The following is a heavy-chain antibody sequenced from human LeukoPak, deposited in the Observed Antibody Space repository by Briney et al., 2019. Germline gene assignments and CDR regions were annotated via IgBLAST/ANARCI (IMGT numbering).Heavy chain of an antibody. J-gene: IGHJ2*01. CDR1: GASIRGSY. V-gene: IGHV4-59*01. D-gene: IGHD2-2*01. CDR2: ISYTGST. CDR3: ATYRTSFIYWYFDL. Sequence: SETLSLTCTVSGASIRGSYWSWIRQPPGKGLEWIGYISYTGSTNYTPSLTSRVSLSVDTSKNQFSLELSSVTAADTAVYYCATYRTSFIYWYFDLWGRGTLVTVSS.